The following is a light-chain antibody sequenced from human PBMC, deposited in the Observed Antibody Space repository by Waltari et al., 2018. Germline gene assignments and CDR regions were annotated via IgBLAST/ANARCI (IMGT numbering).Light chain of an antibody. J-gene: IGKJ1*01. CDR1: QDINNS. CDR3: LQYDSYPRT. CDR2: GAS. Sequence: DIQMTQSPSSLSASIGDRVTITCRASQDINNSLNWFQQKPGKAPKSLIYGASRLQSGVSSKFSGSGYGTDFTLTISSLQPEDFATYYCLQYDSYPRTFGPGTKVEIK. V-gene: IGKV1-16*02.